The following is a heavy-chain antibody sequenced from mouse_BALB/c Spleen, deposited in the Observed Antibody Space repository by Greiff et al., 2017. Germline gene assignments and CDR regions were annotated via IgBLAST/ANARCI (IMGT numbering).Heavy chain of an antibody. J-gene: IGHJ3*01. D-gene: IGHD2-4*01. CDR2: ISSGGST. Sequence: EVKLVESGGGLVKPGGSLKLSCAASGFTFSSYAMSWVRQTPEKRLEWVASISSGGSTYYPDSVKGRFTISRDNARNILYLQMSSLRSEDTAMYYCARDLYDYDWFAYWGQGTLVTVSA. V-gene: IGHV5-6-5*01. CDR3: ARDLYDYDWFAY. CDR1: GFTFSSYA.